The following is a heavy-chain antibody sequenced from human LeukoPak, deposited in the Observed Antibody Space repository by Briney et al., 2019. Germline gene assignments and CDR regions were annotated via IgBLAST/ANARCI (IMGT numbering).Heavy chain of an antibody. Sequence: PSETLSLTCTVSGYSISSAFYWAWIRQPPGKGLQWIGSMFHGGRTYYNPSLKSRVTISMDTSKNQFSLKLSSVTAADTAVYYCARTIVVVIPDAFDIWGRGTMVTVSS. CDR2: MFHGGRT. J-gene: IGHJ3*02. D-gene: IGHD3-22*01. CDR3: ARTIVVVIPDAFDI. V-gene: IGHV4-38-2*02. CDR1: GYSISSAFY.